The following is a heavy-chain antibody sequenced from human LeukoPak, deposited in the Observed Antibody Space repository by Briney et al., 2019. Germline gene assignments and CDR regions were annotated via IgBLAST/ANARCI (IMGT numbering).Heavy chain of an antibody. D-gene: IGHD6-19*01. V-gene: IGHV3-66*01. J-gene: IGHJ4*02. CDR3: ARWGVYSSGWYRPHFDY. Sequence: PGGSLRLSCAASGFTVSSNYMSWVRQAPGKGLEWVAVIYSGGSTYYADSVKGRFTISRDNSKNTLYLQMNSLRAEDTAVYYCARWGVYSSGWYRPHFDYWGQGTLVTVSS. CDR1: GFTVSSNY. CDR2: IYSGGST.